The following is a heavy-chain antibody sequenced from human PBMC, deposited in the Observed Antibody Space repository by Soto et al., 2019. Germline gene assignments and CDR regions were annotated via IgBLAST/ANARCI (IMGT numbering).Heavy chain of an antibody. CDR3: AKDRLYSSLWFPHPLYGMDV. Sequence: EVQLLESGGGLVQPGGSLRLSCAASGFIFRSHAISWVRQAPGKGLEWISTISGNGENTYYADSVKGQLTISRDNSKNTVYLRMNNLRVEDTAVYYCAKDRLYSSLWFPHPLYGMDVWDQGATVTVSS. CDR2: ISGNGENT. CDR1: GFIFRSHA. V-gene: IGHV3-23*01. D-gene: IGHD6-19*01. J-gene: IGHJ6*02.